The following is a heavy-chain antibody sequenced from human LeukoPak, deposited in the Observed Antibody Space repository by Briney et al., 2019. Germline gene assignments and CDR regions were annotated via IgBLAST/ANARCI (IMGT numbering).Heavy chain of an antibody. CDR1: GYTFTSYG. V-gene: IGHV1-18*01. J-gene: IGHJ2*01. CDR2: ISADKVNT. CDR3: ARGTRGRGDWYFDL. Sequence: RASVKVSCKASGYTFTSYGFSWVRQAPGQGLEWMAWISADKVNTNYAQKLQGRVTMSADTSTSIAYMELRSLTSDDTAVYYCARGTRGRGDWYFDLWGRGTLVTVSS. D-gene: IGHD1-26*01.